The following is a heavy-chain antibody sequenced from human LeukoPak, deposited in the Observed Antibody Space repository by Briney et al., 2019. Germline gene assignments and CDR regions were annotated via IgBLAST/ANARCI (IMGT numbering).Heavy chain of an antibody. CDR1: GFTFSSYG. CDR2: ISYDGSNT. J-gene: IGHJ4*02. CDR3: AMSGNWWELRGY. D-gene: IGHD1-26*01. Sequence: GGSLRLSCAASGFTFSSYGMHWVRQAPGKGLEWVAVISYDGSNTYYADSVKGRFTISRDNSKNTLYLQMNSLRAEDTALYYCAMSGNWWELRGYWGQGTLVTVSS. V-gene: IGHV3-30*03.